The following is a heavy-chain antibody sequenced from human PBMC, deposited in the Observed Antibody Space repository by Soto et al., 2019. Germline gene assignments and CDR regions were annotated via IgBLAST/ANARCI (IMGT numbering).Heavy chain of an antibody. CDR3: ARQRIAAAQYYFDY. CDR2: ILSSGST. Sequence: ETLSLTCTVSGGSVSSGSYYWTWIRQSPGKGLEWMGYILSSGSTDYNPSLKSRVTISVDTSKNEFSLKLRSVTAADTAVFYCARQRIAAAQYYFDYWGQGMLVTVSS. V-gene: IGHV4-61*01. CDR1: GGSVSSGSYY. J-gene: IGHJ4*02. D-gene: IGHD6-13*01.